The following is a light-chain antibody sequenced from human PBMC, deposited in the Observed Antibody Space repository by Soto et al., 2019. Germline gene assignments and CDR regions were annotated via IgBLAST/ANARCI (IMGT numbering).Light chain of an antibody. CDR1: QTISSW. CDR3: QHYNSYSEA. J-gene: IGKJ1*01. CDR2: KAS. V-gene: IGKV1-5*03. Sequence: DIQMTHSPSTLSGSVGYRFTITCRASQTISSWLAWYQQKPGKAPKLLIYKASTLKSGVPSRLRGSGYGTELTITISSMQTDDFETYYCQHYNSYSEAFGHGTKVDI.